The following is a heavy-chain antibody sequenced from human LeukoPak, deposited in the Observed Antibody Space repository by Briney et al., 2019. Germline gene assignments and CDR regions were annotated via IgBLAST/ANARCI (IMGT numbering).Heavy chain of an antibody. V-gene: IGHV3-23*01. J-gene: IGHJ4*02. Sequence: GGSLRLSCAASGITFSSYSMSWVRQAPGKGLEWVSSISFSGTTTYYADSVKGRFTVSRDNSKNTLYLQMDGLRAEDTAVYYCARDPTELQLLSYHFDYWGQGTLVAVSS. CDR3: ARDPTELQLLSYHFDY. CDR1: GITFSSYS. CDR2: ISFSGTTT. D-gene: IGHD2-2*01.